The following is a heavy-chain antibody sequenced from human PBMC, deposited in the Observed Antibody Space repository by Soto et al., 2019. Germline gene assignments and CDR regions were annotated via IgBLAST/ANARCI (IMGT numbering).Heavy chain of an antibody. V-gene: IGHV4-59*01. J-gene: IGHJ5*02. CDR2: IYYSGST. D-gene: IGHD3-10*01. CDR1: GSSISRYY. Sequence: SDTLSLTCTVSGSSISRYYLNWIRQPPGKGLEWIGYIYYSGSTNYNPSLKSRVTISVDTSKNQFSLKLSSVTAADTAVYYCARDPGSGSYYGWFDPWGQGTLVTVS. CDR3: ARDPGSGSYYGWFDP.